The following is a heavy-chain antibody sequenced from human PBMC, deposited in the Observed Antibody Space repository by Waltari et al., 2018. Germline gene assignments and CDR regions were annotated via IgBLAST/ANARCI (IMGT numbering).Heavy chain of an antibody. J-gene: IGHJ6*02. CDR1: GGSISSYY. Sequence: QVQLQESGPGLVKPSETLSLTCTVSGGSISSYYWSWIRQPPGKGLEWIGYIYYSGSTNANPPLQSRVTIAVETSKNQFALKLSSVTAADTAVYYCARVSYDSSGYSTALYDYYGMDVWGQGTTVTVSS. CDR2: IYYSGST. CDR3: ARVSYDSSGYSTALYDYYGMDV. V-gene: IGHV4-59*01. D-gene: IGHD3-22*01.